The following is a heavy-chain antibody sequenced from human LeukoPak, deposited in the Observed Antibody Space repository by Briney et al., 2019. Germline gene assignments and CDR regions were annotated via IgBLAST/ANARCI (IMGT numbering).Heavy chain of an antibody. CDR3: ARGSVGGSYYYYGMDV. V-gene: IGHV3-23*01. CDR1: GFTFSSYA. Sequence: GGSLRLSCAASGFTFSSYAMSWVRQAPGKGLEWVSAISGSGGSTYYADSVKGRFAISRDNAKNSLYLQMNSLRAEDTAVYYCARGSVGGSYYYYGMDVWGQGTTVTVSS. CDR2: ISGSGGST. J-gene: IGHJ6*02. D-gene: IGHD1-26*01.